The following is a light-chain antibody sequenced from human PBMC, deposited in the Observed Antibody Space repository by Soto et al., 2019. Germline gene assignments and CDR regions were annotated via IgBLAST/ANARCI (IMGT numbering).Light chain of an antibody. CDR3: QQYDRTPPT. Sequence: EIVLTQSPGTLSLSPGERATLSCRASQSVNSNYLAWYQRKRGQAPRLLIYGASNRATDIPYRFSGSGSGTDFTLTITRLEAEDFAVYYCQQYDRTPPTFGQGTKVEVK. CDR1: QSVNSNY. V-gene: IGKV3-20*01. J-gene: IGKJ1*01. CDR2: GAS.